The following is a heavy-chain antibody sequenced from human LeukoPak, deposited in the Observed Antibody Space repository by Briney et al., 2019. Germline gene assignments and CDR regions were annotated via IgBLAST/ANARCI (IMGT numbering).Heavy chain of an antibody. CDR1: GYTFTSYY. CDR3: ARSPPVIAVAGTRFARFDY. V-gene: IGHV1-46*01. Sequence: ASVNVFCKASGYTFTSYYMQWVRQAPGQGLEWMGIITPSGGSTSYAQKFQGRVTMTRDTSTSTVYMEMSSLRSEDTAVYYCARSPPVIAVAGTRFARFDYWGQGTLVTVSS. J-gene: IGHJ4*02. CDR2: ITPSGGST. D-gene: IGHD6-19*01.